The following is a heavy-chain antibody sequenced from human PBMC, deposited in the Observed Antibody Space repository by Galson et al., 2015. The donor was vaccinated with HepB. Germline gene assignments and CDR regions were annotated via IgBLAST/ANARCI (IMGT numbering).Heavy chain of an antibody. CDR3: AHRFDFNGGWDTGYFDS. J-gene: IGHJ4*02. CDR1: GFSLTSRPVG. Sequence: PALVKPTQTLTLTCTFSGFSLTSRPVGVGWIRQPPGKALEFLAFIYWDDDKRYSPSLKTRLAITKDTSKNQVVLTTTYMDPVDTATYFCAHRFDFNGGWDTGYFDSWGQGILVSVSS. D-gene: IGHD6-19*01. V-gene: IGHV2-5*02. CDR2: IYWDDDK.